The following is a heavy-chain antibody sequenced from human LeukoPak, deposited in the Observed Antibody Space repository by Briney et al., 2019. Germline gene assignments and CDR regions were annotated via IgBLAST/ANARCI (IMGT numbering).Heavy chain of an antibody. CDR1: GGSISSYY. CDR2: IYYSGST. J-gene: IGHJ4*02. CDR3: ARVLMNYYGSGSYYTFDY. V-gene: IGHV4-59*01. Sequence: SETLSLTCTVSGGSISSYYWSWIRQPPGKGLEWIGYIYYSGSTNYNPSLKSRVTISVDTSKNQFSLKLSSVTAADTAVYYCARVLMNYYGSGSYYTFDYWGQGTLVTASS. D-gene: IGHD3-10*01.